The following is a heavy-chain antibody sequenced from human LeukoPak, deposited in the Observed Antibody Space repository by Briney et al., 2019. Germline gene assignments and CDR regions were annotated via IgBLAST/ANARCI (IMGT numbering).Heavy chain of an antibody. Sequence: TPGGSLRLSCAASGFTFSSYSMNWVRQAPGKGLEWVSSISSSSSYIYYADSAKGRFTISRDNAKNSLYLQMNSLRVEDTALYYCVKGSYGISYYYYMDVWGKGTTVTVSS. J-gene: IGHJ6*03. V-gene: IGHV3-21*04. D-gene: IGHD3-16*01. CDR3: VKGSYGISYYYYMDV. CDR1: GFTFSSYS. CDR2: ISSSSSYI.